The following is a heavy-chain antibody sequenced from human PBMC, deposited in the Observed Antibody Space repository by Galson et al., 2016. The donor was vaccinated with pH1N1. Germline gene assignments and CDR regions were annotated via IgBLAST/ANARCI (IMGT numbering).Heavy chain of an antibody. CDR1: GYTFTKYY. D-gene: IGHD3-10*01. CDR3: ARWRSTLGVTGFDL. J-gene: IGHJ4*02. Sequence: SVKVSCKASGYTFTKYYMRWVRQAPGQGLEWMGIINPSGGNTVYAEKFQGRVTLTSDTSTTIAYMDLSNLTSEDTAVYYCARWRSTLGVTGFDLWGQGTLVTVSS. V-gene: IGHV1-46*03. CDR2: INPSGGNT.